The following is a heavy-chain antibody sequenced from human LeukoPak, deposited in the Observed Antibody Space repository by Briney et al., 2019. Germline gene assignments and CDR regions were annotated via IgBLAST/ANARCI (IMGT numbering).Heavy chain of an antibody. V-gene: IGHV4-30-4*08. Sequence: SQTLSLTCTVSGGSISSGDYYWSWIRQPPGKGLEWIGYIYYSGCTYYNPSLKSRVTISVDTSKNQFSLKLSSVTAADTAVYYCARAADCSSTSCTYYYYYYYMDVWGKGTTVTVSS. CDR2: IYYSGCT. J-gene: IGHJ6*03. D-gene: IGHD2-2*01. CDR3: ARAADCSSTSCTYYYYYYYMDV. CDR1: GGSISSGDYY.